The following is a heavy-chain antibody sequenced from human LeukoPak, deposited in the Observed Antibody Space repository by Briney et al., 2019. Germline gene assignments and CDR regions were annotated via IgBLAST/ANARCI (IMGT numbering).Heavy chain of an antibody. V-gene: IGHV3-30-3*01. CDR2: ISYDGSNK. D-gene: IGHD2-2*02. CDR3: ARDPPGDGYCSSTSCYTGYFQH. Sequence: PGRSLRLSCAASGFTFSSYAMHWVRQAPGKGLEWVAVISYDGSNKYYADSVKGRFTISRDNSKNTLYLQMNSLRAEDTAVYYCARDPPGDGYCSSTSCYTGYFQHWGQGTLVTVSS. J-gene: IGHJ1*01. CDR1: GFTFSSYA.